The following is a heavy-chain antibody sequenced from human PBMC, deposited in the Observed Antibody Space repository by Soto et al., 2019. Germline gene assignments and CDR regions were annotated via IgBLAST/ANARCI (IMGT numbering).Heavy chain of an antibody. CDR3: AKSMRTPIPYIEKYSSSGELVDP. Sequence: GGSLRLSCAASGFTFSSYAMSWVRQAPGKGLEWVSAISGSGGSTYYADSVKGRFTISRDNSKNTLYLQMNSLRAKDTAVQYCAKSMRTPIPYIEKYSSSGELVDPWGQGTLVTVSS. V-gene: IGHV3-23*01. CDR2: ISGSGGST. CDR1: GFTFSSYA. D-gene: IGHD6-13*01. J-gene: IGHJ5*02.